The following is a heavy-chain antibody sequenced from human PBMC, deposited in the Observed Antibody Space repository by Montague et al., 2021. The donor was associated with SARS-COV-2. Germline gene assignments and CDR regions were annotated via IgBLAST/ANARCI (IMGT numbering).Heavy chain of an antibody. CDR2: LYNSAST. CDR3: ARATGWRGYYYYYYMDV. J-gene: IGHJ6*03. V-gene: IGHV4-39*01. Sequence: SETLSLTCTVSRGSVTSSNYYWAWVRQPPGKGLDWIGSLYNSASTFYNPSLQSRVTISVDMSKNQFSLQLNSVTAEDTAVYYCARATGWRGYYYYYYMDVWGKGTTVTVSS. D-gene: IGHD1-1*01. CDR1: RGSVTSSNYY.